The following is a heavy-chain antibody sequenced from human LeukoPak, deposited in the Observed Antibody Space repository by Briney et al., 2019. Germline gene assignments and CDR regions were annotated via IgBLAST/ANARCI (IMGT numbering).Heavy chain of an antibody. CDR2: IYSDGST. CDR1: GFTVSSDY. V-gene: IGHV3-66*04. CDR3: ARQSGGPYNWFDP. J-gene: IGHJ5*02. D-gene: IGHD2-15*01. Sequence: GGSLRLSCAASGFTVSSDYMNWVRQAPGKGLEWGSVIYSDGSTYYADSVKDRFTISRDKSKNTLYLQLNSLRAEDTAVYFCARQSGGPYNWFDPWGQGTLVTVSS.